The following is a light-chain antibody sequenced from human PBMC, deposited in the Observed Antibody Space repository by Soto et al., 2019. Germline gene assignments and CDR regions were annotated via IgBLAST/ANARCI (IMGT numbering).Light chain of an antibody. Sequence: QSALTQPPSASGSPGQSVTISCTGTSSDVGGYNYVSWYQQHPGKAPKLMIYEVSKRPSGVPDRFSGSKSGNTASLTVSGIQDEDEADYYCSSYAGSNNFVVFGGGTKLTVL. CDR3: SSYAGSNNFVV. J-gene: IGLJ2*01. CDR2: EVS. V-gene: IGLV2-8*01. CDR1: SSDVGGYNY.